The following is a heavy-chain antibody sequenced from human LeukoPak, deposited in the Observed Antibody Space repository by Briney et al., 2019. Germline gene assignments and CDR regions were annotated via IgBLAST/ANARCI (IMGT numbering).Heavy chain of an antibody. V-gene: IGHV5-51*01. CDR2: IYPGDSDT. D-gene: IGHD5-24*01. CDR3: ARHTKWLQFDY. J-gene: IGHJ4*02. Sequence: GESLKISCKGSGYSFTSYWIVWVRQMPGEGLEWMGIIYPGDSDTRYSPSFQGQVTISADKSTSTAYLQWSSLKASDTAMYYCARHTKWLQFDYWGQGTLVTVSS. CDR1: GYSFTSYW.